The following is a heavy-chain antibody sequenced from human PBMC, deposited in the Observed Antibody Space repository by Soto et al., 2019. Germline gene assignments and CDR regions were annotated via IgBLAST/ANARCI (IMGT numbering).Heavy chain of an antibody. D-gene: IGHD4-17*01. J-gene: IGHJ3*02. CDR1: GFTFSSYS. CDR2: ISSSSSYI. CDR3: ARATVTTNHDAFDI. V-gene: IGHV3-21*01. Sequence: SLRLSCAASGFTFSSYSMNWVRQAPGKGLEWVSSISSSSSYIYYADSVKGRFTISRDNAKNSLYLQMNSLRAEDTAVYYCARATVTTNHDAFDIWGQGTMVTVSS.